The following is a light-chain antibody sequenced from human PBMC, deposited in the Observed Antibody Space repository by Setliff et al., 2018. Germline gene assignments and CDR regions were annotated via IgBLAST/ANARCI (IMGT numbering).Light chain of an antibody. CDR1: SGDVFGYNY. J-gene: IGLJ1*01. Sequence: QSVLTQPPSAPGSPGQSVTISCTGTSGDVFGYNYVSWYQQHPGKAPKLIIYDVTGRPSGVSDRFSGSKSGNTASLTISGLQAEDEADYYCSSYTNSNTYVFGTGTKVTVL. CDR3: SSYTNSNTYV. V-gene: IGLV2-14*03. CDR2: DVT.